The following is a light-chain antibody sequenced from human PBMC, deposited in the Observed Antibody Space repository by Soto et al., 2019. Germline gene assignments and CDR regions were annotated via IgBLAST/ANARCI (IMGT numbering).Light chain of an antibody. CDR3: QTWGTGIQV. Sequence: QLVLTQSPSASASLGASVKLTCTLSSGHSIYAIAWHQQQPEKGPRYLMKLNSDGSHSKGDGIPDRFSGSSSGAERYLTISSLQSEDAADYYCQTWGTGIQVFGGGTQLTVL. CDR1: SGHSIYA. V-gene: IGLV4-69*01. CDR2: LNSDGSH. J-gene: IGLJ3*02.